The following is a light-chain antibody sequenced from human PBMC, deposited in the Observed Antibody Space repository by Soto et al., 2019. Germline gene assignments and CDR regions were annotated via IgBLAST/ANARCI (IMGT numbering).Light chain of an antibody. Sequence: EIVLTQSPATLSLSPGERATLSCRASQSVSSYLAWYQHKPGQAPRLLIYNASNRATGIPARFRGSGSRTDFPLTISSLGPEDFADYYCQQRSSWPQTFGQGTKVEIK. CDR3: QQRSSWPQT. CDR1: QSVSSY. V-gene: IGKV3-11*01. CDR2: NAS. J-gene: IGKJ1*01.